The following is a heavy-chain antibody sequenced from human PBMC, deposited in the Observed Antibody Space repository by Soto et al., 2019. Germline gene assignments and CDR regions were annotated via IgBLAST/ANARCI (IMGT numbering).Heavy chain of an antibody. CDR3: ASESYGGEFDY. Sequence: QVQLVQSGAEEKKPGASVKVSCKASGYTFTSYAMHWVRQAPGQRLEWMGWINAGNGNTKYSQKCQGRVTITRDTSASTAYRELSSLRSEDTAVDYCASESYGGEFDYWGQGTLVTVSS. CDR1: GYTFTSYA. V-gene: IGHV1-3*05. CDR2: INAGNGNT. J-gene: IGHJ4*02. D-gene: IGHD4-17*01.